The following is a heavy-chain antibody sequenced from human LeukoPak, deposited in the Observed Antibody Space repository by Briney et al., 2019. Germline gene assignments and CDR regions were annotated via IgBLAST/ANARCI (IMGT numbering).Heavy chain of an antibody. CDR2: GYDTGVT. Sequence: SETLFLICTVSSASIDNFSWNWIRQPPGRGLEWIGYGYDTGVTHYNPSLKSRVTISVDAPKKQFSLKLTSLTAADTAVYYCARRGFDSDYGDYNAFDMWGQGTVVTVSS. V-gene: IGHV4-59*08. CDR3: ARRGFDSDYGDYNAFDM. D-gene: IGHD4-17*01. J-gene: IGHJ3*02. CDR1: SASIDNFS.